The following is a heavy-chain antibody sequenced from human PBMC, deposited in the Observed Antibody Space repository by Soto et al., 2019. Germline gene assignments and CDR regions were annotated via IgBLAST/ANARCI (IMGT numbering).Heavy chain of an antibody. CDR2: IYPGDSDT. J-gene: IGHJ6*03. CDR1: GYSFTSYW. D-gene: IGHD6-6*01. V-gene: IGHV5-51*01. CDR3: ARQTSSSSGNSIQYYYYYMDV. Sequence: GESLKISCKGSGYSFTSYWIGWVRQMPGKGLEWMGIIYPGDSDTRYSPSFQGQVTISADKSISTAYLQWSSLKASDTAMYYCARQTSSSSGNSIQYYYYYMDVWGKGTTVTVSS.